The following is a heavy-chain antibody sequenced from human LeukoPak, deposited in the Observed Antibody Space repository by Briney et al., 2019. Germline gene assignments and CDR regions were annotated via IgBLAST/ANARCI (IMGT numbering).Heavy chain of an antibody. CDR3: ASGIAAAGRLRAPHNFDY. Sequence: GGSLRLSCAASGFTFSSYWMSWVRQAPGKGLEWVANIKQDGSEKYYVDSVKGRFTISRDNAKNSLYLQMNSLRAEDTAVYYCASGIAAAGRLRAPHNFDYWGQGTLVTVSS. D-gene: IGHD6-13*01. CDR1: GFTFSSYW. V-gene: IGHV3-7*01. CDR2: IKQDGSEK. J-gene: IGHJ4*02.